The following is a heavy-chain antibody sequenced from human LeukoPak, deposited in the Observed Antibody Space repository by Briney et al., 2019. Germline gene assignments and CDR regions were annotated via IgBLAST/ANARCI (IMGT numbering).Heavy chain of an antibody. CDR2: IKPDGSDK. J-gene: IGHJ4*02. CDR1: GFSFRSYW. D-gene: IGHD3-3*01. V-gene: IGHV3-7*01. CDR3: AREDFWRFDY. Sequence: GGSLRLSCVASGFSFRSYWMSWVRQAPGKGLECVAMIKPDGSDKFYEDSVKGRFTISRDNAKNSLYLQMNSLTAEDTAVYYCAREDFWRFDYWGQGTMVTASS.